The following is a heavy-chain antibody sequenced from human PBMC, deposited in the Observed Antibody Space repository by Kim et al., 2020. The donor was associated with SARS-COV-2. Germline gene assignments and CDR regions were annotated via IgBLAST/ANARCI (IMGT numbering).Heavy chain of an antibody. V-gene: IGHV3-53*01. J-gene: IGHJ1*01. CDR3: ARGGAGAGLDFRH. Sequence: YDDTVKGRFTISRDKAKNAVYLQMNTLRVDDTAVYYCARGGAGAGLDFRHWGQGTLVTVSS. D-gene: IGHD6-13*01.